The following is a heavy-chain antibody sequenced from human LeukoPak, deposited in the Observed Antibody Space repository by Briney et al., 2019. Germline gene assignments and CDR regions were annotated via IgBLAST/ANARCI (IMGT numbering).Heavy chain of an antibody. CDR2: ISSSGSTI. CDR1: GFTFSDYY. J-gene: IGHJ4*02. V-gene: IGHV3-11*01. Sequence: GGSLRLSCAASGFTFSDYYMSWIRQAPGKGLEWVSYISSSGSTIYYADSVKGRFTISRDNAKNSLYLQMNSLRAEDTAVYYCASPIVVPAAPDYWGQGTLVTVSS. D-gene: IGHD2-2*01. CDR3: ASPIVVPAAPDY.